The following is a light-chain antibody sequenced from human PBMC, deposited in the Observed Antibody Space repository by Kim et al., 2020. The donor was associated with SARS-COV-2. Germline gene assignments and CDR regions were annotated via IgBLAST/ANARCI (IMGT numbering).Light chain of an antibody. CDR3: QQSYSTPPWT. CDR2: AAS. Sequence: DIQMTQSPSSLSASVGDGVTITCRASQSISSYLNWYQQKPGKAPKLLIYAASSLQSGVPSRFSGSGSGTDFTLTISSLQPEDFATYYCQQSYSTPPWTIGQGTKVDIK. CDR1: QSISSY. J-gene: IGKJ1*01. V-gene: IGKV1-39*01.